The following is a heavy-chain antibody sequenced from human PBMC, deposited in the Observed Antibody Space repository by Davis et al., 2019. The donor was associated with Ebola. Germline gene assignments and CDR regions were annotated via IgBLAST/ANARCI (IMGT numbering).Heavy chain of an antibody. CDR2: INPNNGGT. CDR1: GYTFTGYY. CDR3: ARILEYPLDN. Sequence: ASVKVSCKASGYTFTGYYMHWVRQAPGEGLEWMGWINPNNGGTNYAPKFQGRVTMTRDTSISTAFMELSSLRSDDTAVYYCARILEYPLDNWGLGSLVTVSS. D-gene: IGHD2/OR15-2a*01. J-gene: IGHJ4*02. V-gene: IGHV1-2*02.